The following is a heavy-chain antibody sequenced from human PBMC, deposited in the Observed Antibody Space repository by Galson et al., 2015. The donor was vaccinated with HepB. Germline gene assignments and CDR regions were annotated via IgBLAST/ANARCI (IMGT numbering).Heavy chain of an antibody. V-gene: IGHV1-69*13. CDR2: IIPIFGTA. J-gene: IGHJ5*02. CDR1: GGTFGSYA. CDR3: ARGPYSSSWYWWFDP. Sequence: SVKVSCKASGGTFGSYAISWVRQAPGQGLEWMGGIIPIFGTANYAQKFQGRVTITADESTSTAYMELSSLRSEDTAVYYCARGPYSSSWYWWFDPWGQGTLVTVSS. D-gene: IGHD6-13*01.